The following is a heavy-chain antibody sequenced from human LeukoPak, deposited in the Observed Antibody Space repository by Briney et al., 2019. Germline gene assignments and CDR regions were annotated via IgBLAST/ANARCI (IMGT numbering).Heavy chain of an antibody. D-gene: IGHD3-22*01. CDR1: GGSISSSSYW. CDR3: ARNYYESSGYYPWNFDY. V-gene: IGHV4-39*01. Sequence: SETLSLTCTVSGGSISSSSYWWGWIRQPPGKGLEWIANIYYRGSTHYNPSLKSRVTISIEKSKNQFSLKPSSVTAADTAVYYRARNYYESSGYYPWNFDYWGQGTLVTVSS. J-gene: IGHJ4*02. CDR2: IYYRGST.